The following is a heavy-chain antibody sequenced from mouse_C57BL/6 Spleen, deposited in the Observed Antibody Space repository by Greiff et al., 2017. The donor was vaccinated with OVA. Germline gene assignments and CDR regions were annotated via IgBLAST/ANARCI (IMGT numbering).Heavy chain of an antibody. J-gene: IGHJ4*01. V-gene: IGHV5-17*01. D-gene: IGHD2-4*01. CDR2: ISSGSSTI. CDR1: GFTFSDYG. CDR3: ATMITHYYAMDY. Sequence: EVKLMESGGGLVKPGGSLKLSCAASGFTFSDYGMHWVRQAPEKGLEWVAYISSGSSTIYYADTVKGRFTISRDNAKNTLFLQMTSLRSEDTAMYYCATMITHYYAMDYWGQGTSVTVSS.